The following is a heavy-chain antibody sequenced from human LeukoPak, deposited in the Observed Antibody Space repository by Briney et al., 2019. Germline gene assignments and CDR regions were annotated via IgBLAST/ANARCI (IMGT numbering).Heavy chain of an antibody. J-gene: IGHJ4*02. CDR1: GFAFSSYG. Sequence: GGSLRLSCAASGFAFSSYGMHWVRQAPGKGLEWVAVISYDGGNSHYADSVKGRFTISRDNSKNTLYLQMNSLRAEDTAVHYCAKTLRYFDWLSHFDYWGQGTLVTVSS. CDR3: AKTLRYFDWLSHFDY. D-gene: IGHD3-9*01. CDR2: ISYDGGNS. V-gene: IGHV3-30*18.